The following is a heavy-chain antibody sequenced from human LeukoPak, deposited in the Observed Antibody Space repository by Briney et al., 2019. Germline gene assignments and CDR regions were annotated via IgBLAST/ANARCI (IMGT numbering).Heavy chain of an antibody. CDR3: AIWTSGNY. V-gene: IGHV3-7*01. Sequence: PGGSLRLSCADSQFTFNGSWMNWVCQAPGKGLEWVANMDPTGSQKLYVDSVRGRFTISKDNPGASLYLDMHSLRAEDTAIYYCAIWTSGNYWGQGTLVTVSS. D-gene: IGHD1-1*01. CDR1: QFTFNGSW. J-gene: IGHJ4*02. CDR2: MDPTGSQK.